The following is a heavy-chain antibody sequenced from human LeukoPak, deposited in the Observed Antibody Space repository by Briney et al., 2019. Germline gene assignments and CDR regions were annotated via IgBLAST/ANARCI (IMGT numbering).Heavy chain of an antibody. CDR2: IGTAGDT. Sequence: LVSAIGTAGDTYYPGSVKGRFTISRENAKNSLYLQMNSLRAGDTAVYYCARGYSYGPFDYWGQGTLVTVSS. V-gene: IGHV3-13*01. J-gene: IGHJ4*02. CDR3: ARGYSYGPFDY. D-gene: IGHD5-18*01.